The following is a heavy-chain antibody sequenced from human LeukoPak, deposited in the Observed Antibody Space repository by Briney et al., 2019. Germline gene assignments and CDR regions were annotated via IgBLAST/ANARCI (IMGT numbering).Heavy chain of an antibody. CDR1: GFTFISFA. Sequence: GGSLKLSCAASGFTFISFAIPWVRQAPGKGLKWVSTLIGIAGRKEYADSVKGRFTISRDNLKNTLYLQMNGLRAEDTAVYYCAKNRGHCVDGVCHNYYYMDVWGRGTTVTVSS. CDR2: LIGIAGRK. J-gene: IGHJ6*03. V-gene: IGHV3-23*01. D-gene: IGHD2-8*02. CDR3: AKNRGHCVDGVCHNYYYMDV.